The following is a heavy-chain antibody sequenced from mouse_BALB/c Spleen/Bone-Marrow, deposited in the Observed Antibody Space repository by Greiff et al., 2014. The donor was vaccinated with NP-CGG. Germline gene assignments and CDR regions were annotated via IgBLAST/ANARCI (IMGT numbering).Heavy chain of an antibody. CDR2: IYPGDGDT. J-gene: IGHJ4*01. CDR1: GYVFSTYW. Sequence: VKLQESGAELVRPGSSVKIPCKASGYVFSTYWMNWVKQRPGQGLERIGQIYPGDGDTNYNGKFKDKVILTADKSSSTAYMQLSSLTSEDSAVYFCARSGKGAMDYWGQGTSVTVSS. D-gene: IGHD2-1*01. V-gene: IGHV1-80*01. CDR3: ARSGKGAMDY.